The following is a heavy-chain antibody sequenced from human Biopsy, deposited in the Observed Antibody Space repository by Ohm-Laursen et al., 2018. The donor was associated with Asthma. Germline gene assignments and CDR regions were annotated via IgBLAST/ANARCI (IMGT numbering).Heavy chain of an antibody. Sequence: SEILSLTCTVSGGSIRNYYWSWIRQPPGQRLEFIGYIYTSGSTNYNPSLKSRVTISADTSMDQFSLKLSSVTAADTAVYYCAREVVSSGFYFDSWGQGTLVTVSS. CDR2: IYTSGST. V-gene: IGHV4-59*01. CDR1: GGSIRNYY. J-gene: IGHJ4*02. CDR3: AREVVSSGFYFDS. D-gene: IGHD3-22*01.